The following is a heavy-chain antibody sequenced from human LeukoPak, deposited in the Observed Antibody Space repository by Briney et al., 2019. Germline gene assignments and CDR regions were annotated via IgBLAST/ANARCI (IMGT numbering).Heavy chain of an antibody. CDR1: GGSITNNY. J-gene: IGHJ4*02. D-gene: IGHD3-22*01. Sequence: SETLSLTCIVSGGSITNNYWNWIRQPPGKGLEWIGYIYYSGTTNYNPSLKSRVTISVDTSKNQFSLKLSSVTAADTAVYYCARGTYYYDSSGYSLIFDYWGQGTLVTVSS. V-gene: IGHV4-59*01. CDR3: ARGTYYYDSSGYSLIFDY. CDR2: IYYSGTT.